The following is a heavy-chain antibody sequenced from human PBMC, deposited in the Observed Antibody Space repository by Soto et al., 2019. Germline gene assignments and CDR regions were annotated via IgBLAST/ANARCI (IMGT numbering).Heavy chain of an antibody. Sequence: SETLSLTCAVYGGSFSGYYWSWIRQPPGKGLEWIGEINHSGSTNYNPSLKSRVTISVDTSKNQFSLKLSSVTAADTAVYYCASNTYDYIWGSYRYFDYWGQGTLVTVSS. CDR2: INHSGST. V-gene: IGHV4-34*01. CDR1: GGSFSGYY. J-gene: IGHJ4*02. D-gene: IGHD3-16*02. CDR3: ASNTYDYIWGSYRYFDY.